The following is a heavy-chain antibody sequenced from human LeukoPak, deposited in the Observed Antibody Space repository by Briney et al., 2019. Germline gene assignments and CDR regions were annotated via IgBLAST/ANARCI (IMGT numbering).Heavy chain of an antibody. D-gene: IGHD4-17*01. CDR1: GYTFTDYF. CDR2: INPNNGGA. Sequence: ASVKVSCKASGYTFTDYFLHWVRQAPGQGLEWMGWINPNNGGALHAQKFQGRVTMTRDSSISTAYMELNGLMSDDTAVYFCARDDYGDLQYFESWGQGTLVTVSS. V-gene: IGHV1-2*02. CDR3: ARDDYGDLQYFES. J-gene: IGHJ4*02.